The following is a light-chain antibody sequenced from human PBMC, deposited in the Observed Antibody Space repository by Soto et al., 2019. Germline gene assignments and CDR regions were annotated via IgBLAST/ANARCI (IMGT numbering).Light chain of an antibody. Sequence: PLTQFPSSPSASVGDRVTITCRASQGISSYLAWYQQKPGKAPKLLIYAASTLQSGVPSRFSGSGSGTDSTLTISSLQPEEFATYYCQQLNSYPLTFGGGTKVDI. CDR1: QGISSY. CDR3: QQLNSYPLT. V-gene: IGKV1-9*01. CDR2: AAS. J-gene: IGKJ4*01.